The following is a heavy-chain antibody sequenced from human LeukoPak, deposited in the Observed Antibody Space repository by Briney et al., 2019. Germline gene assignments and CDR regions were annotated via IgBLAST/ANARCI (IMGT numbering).Heavy chain of an antibody. CDR3: ARLMSQDRYDFWSGPGDWFDP. J-gene: IGHJ5*02. D-gene: IGHD3-3*01. CDR2: ISYSGIT. Sequence: SETLSLTCTVSGGSISSYTNYWAWIRQSPGERLEWIGSISYSGITHYNRSLKSPVTISVDTPKNQFSLKLTSVTAADTAVYYCARLMSQDRYDFWSGPGDWFDPWGQGTLVTVSS. V-gene: IGHV4-39*01. CDR1: GGSISSYTNY.